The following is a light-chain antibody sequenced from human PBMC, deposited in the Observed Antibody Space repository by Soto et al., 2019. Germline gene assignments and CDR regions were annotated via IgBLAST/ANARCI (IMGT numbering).Light chain of an antibody. Sequence: QSALTQPASVSGSPGQSITISCTGTSSDVGTYNLVSWYQQHPGKAPKLMIYEGTKRPSGVSNRFSGSKSDYTASLTISGLQAEDEADYYCYSYVGSSTFGLNVFGTRTKVTVL. CDR2: EGT. CDR3: YSYVGSSTFGLNV. J-gene: IGLJ1*01. V-gene: IGLV2-23*03. CDR1: SSDVGTYNL.